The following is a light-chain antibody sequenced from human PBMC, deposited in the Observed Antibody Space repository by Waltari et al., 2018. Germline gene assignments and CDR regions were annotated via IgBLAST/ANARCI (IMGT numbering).Light chain of an antibody. J-gene: IGLJ3*02. CDR3: QVWDASRDRGV. Sequence: SYVLTQPPSVSVAPGQTARLTCSATNLGSNRLDWYQQRPGQAPVSVMCDDSDRPSGIPDRFSGSNSGNTAILTVSGVEVGDEADYYCQVWDASRDRGVFGGGTKLSVL. CDR1: NLGSNR. V-gene: IGLV3-21*02. CDR2: DDS.